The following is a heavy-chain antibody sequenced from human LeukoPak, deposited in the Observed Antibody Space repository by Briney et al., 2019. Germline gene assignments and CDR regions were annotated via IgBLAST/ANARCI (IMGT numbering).Heavy chain of an antibody. CDR1: GSTFSSYG. V-gene: IGHV3-30*02. D-gene: IGHD3-3*01. CDR2: TRPDGSNK. J-gene: IGHJ5*01. CDR3: AKDWSTDWSNWFDS. Sequence: GGSLRLSCAASGSTFSSYGMHWVRQAPGKGLEWVAFTRPDGSNKHYGDSVQGRFTISRDNSRNTLYLQMNSLRVEDTAMYYCAKDWSTDWSNWFDSWGPGSLVTVSS.